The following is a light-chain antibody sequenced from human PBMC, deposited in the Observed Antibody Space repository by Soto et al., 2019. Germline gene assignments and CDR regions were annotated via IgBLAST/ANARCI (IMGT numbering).Light chain of an antibody. CDR1: QSVSSSY. J-gene: IGKJ2*01. Sequence: EIVLTQSPGTLSLSPGERATLSCRASQSVSSSYLAWYQQKPGQAPRLLIYGASSRATGIPDRFSGSGSRTDFTLTISGLEPEDFAVYYCQQYGSSPQTFGQGTKLEIK. V-gene: IGKV3-20*01. CDR2: GAS. CDR3: QQYGSSPQT.